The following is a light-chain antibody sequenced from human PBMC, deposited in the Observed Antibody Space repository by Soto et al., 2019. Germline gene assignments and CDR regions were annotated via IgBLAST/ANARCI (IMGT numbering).Light chain of an antibody. CDR2: TAS. CDR3: QQSYSAPLT. CDR1: QTINNY. J-gene: IGKJ4*01. V-gene: IGKV1-39*01. Sequence: DIPMTQSPSSLSASVGDRLTITCRASQTINNYLNWYQQKPGKAPELLIYTASSLQSGVPSRFSGSGSETDFTLTITSLQPEDFATYFCQQSYSAPLTFGGGTKVEIK.